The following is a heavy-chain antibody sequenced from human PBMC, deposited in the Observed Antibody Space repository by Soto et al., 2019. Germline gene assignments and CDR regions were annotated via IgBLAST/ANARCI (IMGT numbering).Heavy chain of an antibody. CDR1: GGTFSSYA. CDR2: IIPIFGTA. J-gene: IGHJ5*02. V-gene: IGHV1-69*13. CDR3: ARGSILVGATVDWFDP. Sequence: SVNVSCKASGGTFSSYAISWVRQAPGQGLEWMGGIIPIFGTANYAQKFQGRVTITADESTSTAYMELSSLRSEDTAVYYCARGSILVGATVDWFDPWGQGTLVTVSS. D-gene: IGHD1-26*01.